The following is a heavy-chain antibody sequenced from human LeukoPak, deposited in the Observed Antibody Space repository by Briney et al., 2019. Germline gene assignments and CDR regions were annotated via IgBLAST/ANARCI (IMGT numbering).Heavy chain of an antibody. CDR3: ATSYDILTGSNWFDP. CDR1: GYTLTELS. Sequence: GASVKVSCKVSGYTLTELSMHWVRQAPGKGLEWMGGFDPEDGETIYAQKFQGRVTMTEDTSTDTAYMELSSLRSEDTAVYYCATSYDILTGSNWFDPWGQGTLVTVSS. D-gene: IGHD3-9*01. J-gene: IGHJ5*02. CDR2: FDPEDGET. V-gene: IGHV1-24*01.